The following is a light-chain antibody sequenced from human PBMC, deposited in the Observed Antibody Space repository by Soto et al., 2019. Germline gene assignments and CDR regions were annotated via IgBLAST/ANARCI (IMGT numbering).Light chain of an antibody. V-gene: IGKV4-1*01. Sequence: DIVMTQSPASLAVSLGERATINCTSSRSILHRFNSKNALGWYQKKAGQPPKLLIYWESTRESGVPDRFSGSGSGVDFTLTISSLQAEDVAVYYCQQWRTSPFTFGPGTYVDVK. CDR2: WES. CDR1: RSILHRFNSKNA. J-gene: IGKJ3*01. CDR3: QQWRTSPFT.